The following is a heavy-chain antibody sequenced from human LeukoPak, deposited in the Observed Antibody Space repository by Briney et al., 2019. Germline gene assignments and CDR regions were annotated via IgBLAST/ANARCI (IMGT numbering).Heavy chain of an antibody. CDR3: ARGGDLYYYDSSGYLFY. Sequence: PSETLSFTCAVYGGSFSGYYWSWIRQPPGKGLEWIGEINHSGSTNYNPSLKSRVTISVDTSKNQFSLKLSSVTAADTAVYYCARGGDLYYYDSSGYLFYWGQGTLVTVSS. J-gene: IGHJ4*02. V-gene: IGHV4-34*01. D-gene: IGHD3-22*01. CDR2: INHSGST. CDR1: GGSFSGYY.